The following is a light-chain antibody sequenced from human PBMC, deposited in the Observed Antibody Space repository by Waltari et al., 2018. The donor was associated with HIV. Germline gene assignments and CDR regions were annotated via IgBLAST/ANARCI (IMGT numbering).Light chain of an antibody. J-gene: IGKJ3*01. CDR3: LLYCVSPRWT. CDR2: VSS. CDR1: QTVSTNF. V-gene: IGKV3-20*01. Sequence: VVTQSAGTMSFSPGDKVTLSCRTSQTVSTNFLGWYQSQSGQPPKLLFYVSSTRASGIPHRFGATRSDTGSGGDFSLTIRRLELYDFAVDYCLLYCVSPRWTFGPGP.